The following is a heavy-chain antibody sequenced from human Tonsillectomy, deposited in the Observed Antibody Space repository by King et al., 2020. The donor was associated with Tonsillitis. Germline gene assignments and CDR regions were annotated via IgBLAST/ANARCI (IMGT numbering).Heavy chain of an antibody. V-gene: IGHV1-46*01. D-gene: IGHD2-2*01. Sequence: QLVQSGAEVKKPGASVKVSCKASGYTFSNYYIHWVRQAPGQGLEWMGIINPSGGNTVYAQKFQGRVTMTRDPSTNTVYMELSSLTSDDTAVYFCARDLGTATRDYWGQGTLVTVSS. CDR2: INPSGGNT. J-gene: IGHJ4*02. CDR3: ARDLGTATRDY. CDR1: GYTFSNYY.